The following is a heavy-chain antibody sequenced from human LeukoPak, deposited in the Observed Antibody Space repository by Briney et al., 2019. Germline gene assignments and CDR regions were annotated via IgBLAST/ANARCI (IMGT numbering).Heavy chain of an antibody. D-gene: IGHD1-26*01. CDR3: AREVPWVWNFDL. Sequence: PSQTLSLTCTVSGGSISSGDYYWSWIRQPPGTGLEWIGCIYYSGSTYYNPSLKSRVTISVDTSKNQFSLKLNSVTAADTAVYYCAREVPWVWNFDLWGRGTLVTVSS. CDR1: GGSISSGDYY. V-gene: IGHV4-30-4*01. CDR2: IYYSGST. J-gene: IGHJ2*01.